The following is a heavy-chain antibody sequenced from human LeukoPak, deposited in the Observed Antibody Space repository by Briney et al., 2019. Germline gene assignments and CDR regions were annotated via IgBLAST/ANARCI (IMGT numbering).Heavy chain of an antibody. CDR2: IKQDGSEK. CDR3: AREAGEWLSQDDAFDI. D-gene: IGHD3-3*01. Sequence: GGSLRLSCAASGFTFSSYWMSWVRQAPGKGLEWVANIKQDGSEKYYVDSVKGRFTISRDNAKNSLYLQMNSLRAEDTAVYYCAREAGEWLSQDDAFDIWGQGTMVTVSS. V-gene: IGHV3-7*01. J-gene: IGHJ3*02. CDR1: GFTFSSYW.